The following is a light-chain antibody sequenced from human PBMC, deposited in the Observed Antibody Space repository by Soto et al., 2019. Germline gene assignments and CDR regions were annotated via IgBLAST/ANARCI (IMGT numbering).Light chain of an antibody. J-gene: IGKJ2*01. Sequence: EIVLTQSPGTLSLSPGERATLSCRASQSISNTFLAWYQQKPGQAPRLHIYGASSRATGTPDRFSGSGSGTDFTLSISRLEAEDFAVYYCQQYGASPIYTFGQGTKLEIK. CDR1: QSISNTF. CDR3: QQYGASPIYT. V-gene: IGKV3-20*01. CDR2: GAS.